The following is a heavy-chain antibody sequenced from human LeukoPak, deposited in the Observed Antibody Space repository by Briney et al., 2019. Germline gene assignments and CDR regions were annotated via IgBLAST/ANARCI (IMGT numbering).Heavy chain of an antibody. CDR3: ARGSGSGNYYDAFNI. V-gene: IGHV1-46*01. CDR1: GYTFTNYF. J-gene: IGHJ3*02. CDR2: INPSAGST. D-gene: IGHD3-10*01. Sequence: ASVKISCKASGYTFTNYFMHWVRQAPGQGLGWMGIINPSAGSTTYAQKFQGRVTMTRDTSTSTVYMELSSLRSEDTAVYYCARGSGSGNYYDAFNIWGPGRRVTVSS.